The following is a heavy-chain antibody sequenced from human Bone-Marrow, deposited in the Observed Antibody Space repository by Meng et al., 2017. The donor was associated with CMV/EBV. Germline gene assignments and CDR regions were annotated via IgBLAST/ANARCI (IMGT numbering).Heavy chain of an antibody. D-gene: IGHD4-11*01. V-gene: IGHV1-46*01. J-gene: IGHJ4*02. CDR1: GYTFTSYG. CDR2: INPSGGST. CDR3: AVRQYYFDY. Sequence: ASVKVSCKASGYTFTSYGISWVRQAPGQGLEWMGIINPSGGSTSYAQKFQGRVTMTRDTSTSTVYMELSSLRSEDTAVYYCAVRQYYFDYWGQGTLVTVSS.